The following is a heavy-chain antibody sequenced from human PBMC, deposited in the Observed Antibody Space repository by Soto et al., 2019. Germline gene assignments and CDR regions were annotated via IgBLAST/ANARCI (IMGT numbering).Heavy chain of an antibody. Sequence: SETLSLTCAVSGGSISSGGYYWNWIRQHPGKGLEWIGYIYYSGSTYYNPSLKSRITILVDTSKNQFSLQLHSVTPEDTAVYYCARGSYTSTWSWGQGTLVTVSS. V-gene: IGHV4-31*11. J-gene: IGHJ5*02. CDR2: IYYSGST. D-gene: IGHD6-13*01. CDR1: GGSISSGGYY. CDR3: ARGSYTSTWS.